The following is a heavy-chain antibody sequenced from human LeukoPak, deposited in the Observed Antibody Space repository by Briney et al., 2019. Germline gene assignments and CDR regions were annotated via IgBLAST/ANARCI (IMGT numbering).Heavy chain of an antibody. CDR3: ARISSWLPLDY. Sequence: GGFLRLSCAASGFTFDDYGMSSVRQAPGKGLEWVSGINWNGGSTGYADSVKGRFTISRDNAKNSLYLQMNSLRAEDTALYYCARISSWLPLDYWGQGTLVTVSS. V-gene: IGHV3-20*04. D-gene: IGHD6-13*01. J-gene: IGHJ4*02. CDR1: GFTFDDYG. CDR2: INWNGGST.